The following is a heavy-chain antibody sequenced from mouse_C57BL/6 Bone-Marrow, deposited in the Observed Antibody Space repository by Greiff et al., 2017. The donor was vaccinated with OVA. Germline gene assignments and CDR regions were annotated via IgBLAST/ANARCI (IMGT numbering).Heavy chain of an antibody. J-gene: IGHJ1*03. CDR1: GFTFSSYT. CDR2: ISGGGGNT. Sequence: EVKVEESGGGLVKPGGSLKLSCAASGFTFSSYTMSWVRQTPEKRLEWVATISGGGGNTYYPDSVKGRFTISRDNAKNTLYLQMSSLRSEDTALYYCARPPYYYGSSWYFDVWGTGTTVTVSS. V-gene: IGHV5-9*01. CDR3: ARPPYYYGSSWYFDV. D-gene: IGHD1-1*01.